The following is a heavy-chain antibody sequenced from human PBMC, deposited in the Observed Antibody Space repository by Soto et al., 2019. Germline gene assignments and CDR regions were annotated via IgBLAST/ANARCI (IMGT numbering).Heavy chain of an antibody. CDR3: AKEGGDWNDEYDAFDI. J-gene: IGHJ3*02. D-gene: IGHD1-1*01. V-gene: IGHV3-23*01. CDR1: GFTFSSYA. CDR2: ISGSGGST. Sequence: GSLRLSCAASGFTFSSYAMSWVRQAPGKGLDWVSAISGSGGSTYYADSVKGRFTISRDNSKNTLYLQMNSLRAEDTAVYYCAKEGGDWNDEYDAFDIWGQGTMVTVSS.